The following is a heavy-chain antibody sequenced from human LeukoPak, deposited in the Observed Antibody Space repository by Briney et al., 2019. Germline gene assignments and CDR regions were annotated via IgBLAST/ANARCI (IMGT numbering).Heavy chain of an antibody. V-gene: IGHV3-9*02. CDR3: AKSYINYGGNAADAFDI. CDR1: GFTSDA. CDR2: ISWNSGTI. D-gene: IGHD4-23*01. Sequence: PGGSLRLSCLASGFTSDAMHWVRQSPGQGLEWVPGISWNSGTIGYADSVKGRFTVSRDNAKNSMYLQMNGLRVEDTALYYCAKSYINYGGNAADAFDIWGQGTMVTVSS. J-gene: IGHJ3*02.